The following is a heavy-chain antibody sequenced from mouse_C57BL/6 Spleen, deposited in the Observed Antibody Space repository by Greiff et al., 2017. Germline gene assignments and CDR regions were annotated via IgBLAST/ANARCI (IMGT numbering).Heavy chain of an antibody. CDR2: IDPETGGT. V-gene: IGHV1-15*01. J-gene: IGHJ2*01. CDR3: TRSCGSSSYFDN. Sequence: VQLQQSGAELVRPGASVTLSCKASGYTFTDYEMHWVKQTPVHGLEWIGAIDPETGGTAYNQKFKGKAILTADTSSSTAYMGLRSLTSEDSAVYYCTRSCGSSSYFDNWGQGTTLTGSS. CDR1: GYTFTDYE. D-gene: IGHD1-1*01.